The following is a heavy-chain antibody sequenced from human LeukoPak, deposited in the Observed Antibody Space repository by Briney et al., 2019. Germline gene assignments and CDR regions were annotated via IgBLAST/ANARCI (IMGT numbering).Heavy chain of an antibody. CDR1: GYSISSGYY. CDR3: ARPRAMITFGGVIAPDAFDI. CDR2: IYYSGST. V-gene: IGHV4-38-2*02. Sequence: SETLSLTCTVSGYSISSGYYWGWIRQPPGKGLEWIGSIYYSGSTYYNPSLKSRVTISVDTSKNQFSLKLSSVTAADTAVYYCARPRAMITFGGVIAPDAFDIWGQGAMVTVSS. D-gene: IGHD3-16*02. J-gene: IGHJ3*02.